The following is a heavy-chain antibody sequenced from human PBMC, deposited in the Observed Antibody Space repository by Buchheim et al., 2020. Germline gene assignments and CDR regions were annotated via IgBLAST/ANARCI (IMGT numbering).Heavy chain of an antibody. CDR2: IDPSDSYT. Sequence: EVQLVQSGAEVKKPGESLRISCKGSGCSFTSYWISWVRQMPGKGLEWMGRIDPSDSYTNYSPSFQGHVTISADKSISTAYLQWSSLKASDTAMYYCASDGPPAAISYYYYGMDVWGQGTT. J-gene: IGHJ6*02. D-gene: IGHD2-2*01. CDR1: GCSFTSYW. CDR3: ASDGPPAAISYYYYGMDV. V-gene: IGHV5-10-1*03.